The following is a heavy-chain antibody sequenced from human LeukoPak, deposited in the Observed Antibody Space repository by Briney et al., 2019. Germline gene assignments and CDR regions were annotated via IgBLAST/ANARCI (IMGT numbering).Heavy chain of an antibody. D-gene: IGHD2-8*01. CDR2: INHSGST. CDR1: GGSFSGYY. Sequence: PSETLSLTCAVYGGSFSGYYWSWIRQPPGKGLEWIGEINHSGSTNYNPSLKSRVTISVDTSKNQFSLKLSSVTAADTAVYYCARGGYCTNGVCHYYYYYYGMDVWGQGTTVTASS. CDR3: ARGGYCTNGVCHYYYYYYGMDV. V-gene: IGHV4-34*01. J-gene: IGHJ6*02.